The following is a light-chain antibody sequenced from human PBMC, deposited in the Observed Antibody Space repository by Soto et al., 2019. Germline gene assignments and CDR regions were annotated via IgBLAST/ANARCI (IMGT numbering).Light chain of an antibody. V-gene: IGKV3D-15*03. CDR3: EMYSKRPQV. J-gene: IGKJ3*01. Sequence: EIEVTQSPSTLSVSPGERATLSCMASQSVSSNLAWYQQKPGQAPRLLMYGISRRATGIPDRFSGSGSGTEFSLAISILQSEDLAVFFSEMYSKRPQVLGPGTKVDIK. CDR2: GIS. CDR1: QSVSSN.